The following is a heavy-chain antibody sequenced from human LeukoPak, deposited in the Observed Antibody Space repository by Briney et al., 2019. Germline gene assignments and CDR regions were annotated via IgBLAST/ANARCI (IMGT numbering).Heavy chain of an antibody. CDR2: INGDNGNT. D-gene: IGHD3-10*01. Sequence: EASVKVSCKPSGYNFASYTMHWLRQAPGQSPEWMGSINGDNGNTKYSEKFQGRVTFTRDTSASSAYMELSRLRPEDTAVYYCARSSSGTYHYWGQGTLVTVSS. V-gene: IGHV1-3*01. CDR3: ARSSSGTYHY. J-gene: IGHJ4*02. CDR1: GYNFASYT.